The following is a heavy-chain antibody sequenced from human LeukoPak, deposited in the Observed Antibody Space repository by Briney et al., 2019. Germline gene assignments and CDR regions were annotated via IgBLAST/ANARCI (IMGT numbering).Heavy chain of an antibody. CDR3: ARGDFWSGYRTIDY. D-gene: IGHD3-3*01. J-gene: IGHJ4*02. Sequence: GAAVKVSCKASGYTFISYDISWVRQAPGQGLEWMGWISAYNGNTNYAQKLQGRVTMTTDTSTSTAYMELRSLRSDDTAVYYCARGDFWSGYRTIDYWGQGTLVTVSS. V-gene: IGHV1-18*01. CDR2: ISAYNGNT. CDR1: GYTFISYD.